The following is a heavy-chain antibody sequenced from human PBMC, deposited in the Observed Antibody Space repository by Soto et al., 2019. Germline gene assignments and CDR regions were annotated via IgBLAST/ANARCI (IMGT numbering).Heavy chain of an antibody. CDR3: ARGSGRQQLRLFDY. V-gene: IGHV4-34*01. J-gene: IGHJ4*02. CDR2: INHSGST. D-gene: IGHD6-13*01. Sequence: SETLSLTCAVYGGSFSGYYWSWIRQPPGKGLEWIGEINHSGSTNYNPSLKSRVTISVDTSKNQFSLKLSSVTAADTAVYYCARGSGRQQLRLFDYWGQGTLVTVSS. CDR1: GGSFSGYY.